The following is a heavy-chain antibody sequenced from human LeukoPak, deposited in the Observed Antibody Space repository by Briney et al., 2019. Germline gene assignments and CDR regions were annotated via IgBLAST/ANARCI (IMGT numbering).Heavy chain of an antibody. Sequence: PGGSLRLSCAASGFTFSSYSMNWVRQAPGKGLEWVSYISTSSNYIYYADSVKGRFTISRDNAKNSLDLQMNSLRAEDTAVYYCARGSYDSSACHDYWGQGTLVTVSS. CDR3: ARGSYDSSACHDY. D-gene: IGHD3-22*01. CDR2: ISTSSNYI. CDR1: GFTFSSYS. J-gene: IGHJ4*02. V-gene: IGHV3-21*01.